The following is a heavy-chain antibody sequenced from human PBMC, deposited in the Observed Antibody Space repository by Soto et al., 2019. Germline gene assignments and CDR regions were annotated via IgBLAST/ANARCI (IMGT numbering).Heavy chain of an antibody. Sequence: ASVKVSCKASGGTFSSYAISWVRQAPGQGLEWMGGIIPIFGTANYAQKFQGRVTITADESTSTAYMELSSLRSEDTAVYYCARGNENLLMIVGYYGMDVWGQGTTVTVSS. V-gene: IGHV1-69*13. CDR2: IIPIFGTA. CDR3: ARGNENLLMIVGYYGMDV. CDR1: GGTFSSYA. J-gene: IGHJ6*02. D-gene: IGHD3-22*01.